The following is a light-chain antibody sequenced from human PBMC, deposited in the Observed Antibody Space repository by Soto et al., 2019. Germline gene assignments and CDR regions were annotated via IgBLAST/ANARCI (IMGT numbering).Light chain of an antibody. J-gene: IGLJ2*01. CDR2: EVS. CDR3: SSYSTTTKGVL. CDR1: SSDVGGYIY. Sequence: QSALTQPASVSGSPGQSITISCTGTSSDVGGYIYVSWFQHHPGKAPKLVIYEVSNRPSGVSNRFSGSRSDNTASLTISGLQAEDEAIYYCSSYSTTTKGVLFGGGTKLTVL. V-gene: IGLV2-14*01.